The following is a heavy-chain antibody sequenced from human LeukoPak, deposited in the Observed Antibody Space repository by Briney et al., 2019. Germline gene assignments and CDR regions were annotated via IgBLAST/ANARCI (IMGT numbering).Heavy chain of an antibody. J-gene: IGHJ4*02. CDR2: IYHSGST. Sequence: SQTLSLTCSVSGGSITSSGYYWSWLRQPPGKGLEWIGYIYHSGSTSYNPSLKSRVVISIQKSKSQFSLNLNSVTAADTAVYYCARVGLQHFDYWGQRTLVTVSS. D-gene: IGHD4-11*01. CDR3: ARVGLQHFDY. V-gene: IGHV4-30-2*01. CDR1: GGSITSSGYY.